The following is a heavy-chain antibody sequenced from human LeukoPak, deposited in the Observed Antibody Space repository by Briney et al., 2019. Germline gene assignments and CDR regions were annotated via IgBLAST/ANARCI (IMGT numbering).Heavy chain of an antibody. CDR2: ISGSGDNT. CDR3: ARGRRDVFDI. J-gene: IGHJ3*02. CDR1: GFTFSNYA. Sequence: PGGSLRLSCAASGFTFSNYAMSWVRQAPGKGLEWVSAISGSGDNTYYADSVKGRFTVSRDNSKNTLYLQMNSLRAEDTAVYYCARGRRDVFDIWGQGTTVTVS. V-gene: IGHV3-23*01.